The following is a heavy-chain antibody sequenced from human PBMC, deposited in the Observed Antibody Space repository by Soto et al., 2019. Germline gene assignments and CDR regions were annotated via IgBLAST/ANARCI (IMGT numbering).Heavy chain of an antibody. CDR1: GFTFSSYA. D-gene: IGHD3-10*01. CDR2: IWYDGSNK. V-gene: IGHV3-33*03. Sequence: QVQLVESGGGVVQPARSLRLSCAASGFTFSSYAMHWVRQAPGNGLEWVAVIWYDGSNKNYAESVKGRFTISRDNSKNTLYMQMNSLRTEDTAVYYCAKARHGSGTYSYFDYWGEGILVTVSS. CDR3: AKARHGSGTYSYFDY. J-gene: IGHJ4*02.